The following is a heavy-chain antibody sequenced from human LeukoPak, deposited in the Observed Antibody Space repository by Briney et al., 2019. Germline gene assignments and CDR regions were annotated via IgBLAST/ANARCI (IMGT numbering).Heavy chain of an antibody. D-gene: IGHD6-6*01. V-gene: IGHV1-18*01. Sequence: ASVKVSCKASGYTFTSYGISWVRQAPGQGLEWMGWISAYNGNTNYAQKLQGRVTMTTDTSTSTAYMELSSLRSEDTAVYYCARIDYSSSDSSFVGWGQGTLVTVSS. CDR3: ARIDYSSSDSSFVG. CDR1: GYTFTSYG. CDR2: ISAYNGNT. J-gene: IGHJ4*02.